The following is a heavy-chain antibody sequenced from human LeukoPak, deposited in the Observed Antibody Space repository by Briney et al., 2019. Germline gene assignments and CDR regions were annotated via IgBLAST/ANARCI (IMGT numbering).Heavy chain of an antibody. Sequence: PSETLSLTCTVSGCSISSYYWSWIRQPPGKGLEWIGYIYYSGSTNYNPSLKSRVTISVDTSKNQFSLKLSSVTAADTAVYYCARSSRNWFDPWGQGTLVTVSS. D-gene: IGHD6-13*01. CDR2: IYYSGST. CDR1: GCSISSYY. CDR3: ARSSRNWFDP. J-gene: IGHJ5*02. V-gene: IGHV4-59*01.